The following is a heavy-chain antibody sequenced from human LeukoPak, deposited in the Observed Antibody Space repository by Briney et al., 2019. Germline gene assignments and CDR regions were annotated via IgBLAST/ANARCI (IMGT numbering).Heavy chain of an antibody. CDR1: GFTFGSYA. D-gene: IGHD6-19*01. Sequence: GGSLRLSCAASGFTFGSYAMSWVRQAPGKGLEWVSTISGSGDNTYYADSVKGRFTISRDNSKNTLYLQMNSLRAEDTAVYYCAKSTYYSSGWYLDYWGQGTLVTVSS. CDR3: AKSTYYSSGWYLDY. CDR2: ISGSGDNT. J-gene: IGHJ4*02. V-gene: IGHV3-23*01.